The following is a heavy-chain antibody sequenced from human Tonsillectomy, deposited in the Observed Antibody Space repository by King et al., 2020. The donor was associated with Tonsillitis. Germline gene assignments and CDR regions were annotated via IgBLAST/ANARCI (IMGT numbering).Heavy chain of an antibody. CDR3: ARAVDYGDYAYHPDWLAD. Sequence: VQLVESGGGLVQPGGSLRLSCAASGFTFSSYWMTWVRQAPGKGLEWVANIKQDGSEEYYVDSVKGRFTISRDNAKNSLYLQMNSLRAEDTAVYYCARAVDYGDYAYHPDWLADWGQGTLVTVSS. CDR2: IKQDGSEE. D-gene: IGHD4-17*01. V-gene: IGHV3-7*01. J-gene: IGHJ5*02. CDR1: GFTFSSYW.